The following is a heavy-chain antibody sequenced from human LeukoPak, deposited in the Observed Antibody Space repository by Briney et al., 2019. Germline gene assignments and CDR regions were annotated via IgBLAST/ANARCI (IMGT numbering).Heavy chain of an antibody. CDR2: LSNSGETS. CDR3: AKRYDYIWGKYRPDDAFDI. J-gene: IGHJ3*02. CDR1: GFTSSNYA. Sequence: GGSLRLSCAASGFTSSNYAMTWVRQAPGKGLEWVSGLSNSGETSYYTDSVTGRFTISRDNSKNTLYLQMNSLRAEDTAIYYCAKRYDYIWGKYRPDDAFDIWGQGTMVTVSS. V-gene: IGHV3-23*01. D-gene: IGHD3-16*02.